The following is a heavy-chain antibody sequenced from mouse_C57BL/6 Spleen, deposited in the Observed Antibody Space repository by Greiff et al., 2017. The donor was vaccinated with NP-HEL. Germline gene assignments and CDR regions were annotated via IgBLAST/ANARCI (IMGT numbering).Heavy chain of an antibody. Sequence: EVQLQQSGAELVRPGASVKLSCTASGFNIKDYYMHWVKQRPEQGLEWIGRIDPEDGDTEYAPKFQGKATMTEDTSSNTAYLQISSLTSEDTAVYYCTTPTGTGYFDVWGPGTTVTVSS. V-gene: IGHV14-1*01. J-gene: IGHJ1*01. CDR2: IDPEDGDT. CDR1: GFNIKDYY. D-gene: IGHD4-1*01. CDR3: TTPTGTGYFDV.